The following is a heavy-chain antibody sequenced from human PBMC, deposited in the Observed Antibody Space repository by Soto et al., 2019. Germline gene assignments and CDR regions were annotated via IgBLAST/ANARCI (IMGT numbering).Heavy chain of an antibody. CDR3: ARDERSKWCGELWLDY. CDR2: IYHSGST. CDR1: GGSISSSNW. Sequence: QVQLQESGPGLVKPSGTLYLTCSVSGGSISSSNWWSWVRQPPGKGLEWIGEIYHSGSTNYNPSLKSRVTISVDKSKNQFSLKLSSVTAADTAVYYCARDERSKWCGELWLDYWGQVTLVTVSS. J-gene: IGHJ4*02. V-gene: IGHV4-4*02. D-gene: IGHD3-10*01.